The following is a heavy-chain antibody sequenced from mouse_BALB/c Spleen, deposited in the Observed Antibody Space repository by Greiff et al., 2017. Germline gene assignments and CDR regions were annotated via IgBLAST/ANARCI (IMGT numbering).Heavy chain of an antibody. Sequence: QVQLLQSGRSLVQPSQSLSITCTVSGFSFTSYGVHWVRQSPGKGLEWLGVIWRGGSTDYNAAFMSRLSITKDNSKSQVFFKMNSLKADDTAIYYCAKKGEAYYGLDYWGQGTTLTVSS. CDR1: GFSFTSYG. CDR3: AKKGEAYYGLDY. CDR2: IWRGGST. D-gene: IGHD2-10*01. V-gene: IGHV2-5-1*01. J-gene: IGHJ2*01.